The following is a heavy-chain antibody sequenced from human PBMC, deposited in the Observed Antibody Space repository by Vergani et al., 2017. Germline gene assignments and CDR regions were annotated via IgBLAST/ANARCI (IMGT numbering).Heavy chain of an antibody. D-gene: IGHD3-9*01. V-gene: IGHV2-26*01. Sequence: QVTLKESGPVLVKPTETLTLTCTVSGFSLSNARMGVSWIRQPPGKALEWLAHIFSNDEKSYSTSLKSRLTISKDTSKSQVVLTMTNMDPVDTATYYCARIRRYYDILTGYYNGWFDPWGQGTLVTVSS. CDR1: GFSLSNARMG. CDR2: IFSNDEK. CDR3: ARIRRYYDILTGYYNGWFDP. J-gene: IGHJ5*02.